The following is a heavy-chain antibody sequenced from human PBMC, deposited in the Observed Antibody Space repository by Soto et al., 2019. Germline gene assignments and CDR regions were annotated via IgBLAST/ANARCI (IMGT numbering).Heavy chain of an antibody. D-gene: IGHD6-13*01. CDR3: GKLRSFNVAAGFDY. J-gene: IGHJ4*02. CDR2: ISYDGSNK. V-gene: IGHV3-30-3*02. CDR1: GFTFSSYA. Sequence: GGSLRLSCAASGFTFSSYAMHWVRQAPGKGLEWVAVISYDGSNKYYADSVKGRFTISRDNSKNTLSLQMNSLRAEDTAVYYCGKLRSFNVAAGFDYWGQGTLVTVSS.